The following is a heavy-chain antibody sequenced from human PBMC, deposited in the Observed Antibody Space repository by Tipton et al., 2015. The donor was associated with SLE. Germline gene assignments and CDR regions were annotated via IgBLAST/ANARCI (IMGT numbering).Heavy chain of an antibody. Sequence: LRLSCTVSGGSISSVGYYWSWIRRHPGKGLEWIGYIYHSGSAKYNPSLDSRVAISIDTSWNRFSLKLRSVTAADTAVYYCAREGSGNGFDVWGLGTLVTVSS. J-gene: IGHJ5*02. CDR1: GGSISSVGYY. CDR2: IYHSGSA. CDR3: AREGSGNGFDV. D-gene: IGHD3-3*01. V-gene: IGHV4-31*02.